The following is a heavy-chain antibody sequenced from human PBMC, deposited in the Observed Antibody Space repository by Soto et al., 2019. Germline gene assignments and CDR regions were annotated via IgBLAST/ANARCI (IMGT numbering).Heavy chain of an antibody. Sequence: QVQLVQSGAEVKKPGASVKVSCKASRYTFINYDINWVRQATGQGLEWMGWMNPKSGNTGYAQNFQGRVTMTRNTSISTAYRELSSLRSEDTAVYYCARSPSWETTVTPYYFDYWGQGTLVTVSS. J-gene: IGHJ4*02. V-gene: IGHV1-8*01. CDR2: MNPKSGNT. CDR1: RYTFINYD. CDR3: ARSPSWETTVTPYYFDY. D-gene: IGHD4-4*01.